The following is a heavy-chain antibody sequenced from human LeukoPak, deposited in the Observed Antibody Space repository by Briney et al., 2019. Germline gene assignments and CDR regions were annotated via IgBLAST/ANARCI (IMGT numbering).Heavy chain of an antibody. V-gene: IGHV4-39*07. CDR1: GGSISSSSYY. CDR3: AREKGQQLVLGI. CDR2: IYYSGST. D-gene: IGHD6-13*01. J-gene: IGHJ3*02. Sequence: SQTLSLTCTVSGGSISSSSYYWGWIRQPPGKGLEWIGSIYYSGSTYYNPSLKSRVTISVDTSKNQLSLKLSSVTAADTAVYYCAREKGQQLVLGIWGQGTMVTVSS.